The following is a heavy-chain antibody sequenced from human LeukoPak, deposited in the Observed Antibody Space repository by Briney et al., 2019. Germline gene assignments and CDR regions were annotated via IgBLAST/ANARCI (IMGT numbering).Heavy chain of an antibody. CDR3: ARAFGGWYDGPFDY. Sequence: ASVKVPCKASGYTFTGHYMHWVRQAPGQGLEWMGWINPNSGGTNYAQKFQGRVTMTRDTSISTAYMELSRLRSDDTAVYYCARAFGGWYDGPFDYWGQGTLVTVSS. CDR1: GYTFTGHY. V-gene: IGHV1-2*02. J-gene: IGHJ4*02. CDR2: INPNSGGT. D-gene: IGHD6-19*01.